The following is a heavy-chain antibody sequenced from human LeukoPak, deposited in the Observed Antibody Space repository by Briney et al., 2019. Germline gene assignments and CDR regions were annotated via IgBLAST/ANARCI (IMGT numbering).Heavy chain of an antibody. V-gene: IGHV3-9*01. CDR2: VSWNSDSI. D-gene: IGHD6-13*01. CDR1: GFTFDDFA. Sequence: GGSLRLSCAASGFTFDDFAMHWVRQAPGKGLEWVSGVSWNSDSIGYADSVKGRFTISRDNAKNSLYLQMNSLRAEDTAVYYCAKDLFSSSSNAFDIWGQGTMVTVSS. CDR3: AKDLFSSSSNAFDI. J-gene: IGHJ3*02.